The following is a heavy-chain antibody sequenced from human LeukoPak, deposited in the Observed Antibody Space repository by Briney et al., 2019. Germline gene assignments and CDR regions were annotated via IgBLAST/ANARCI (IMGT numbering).Heavy chain of an antibody. J-gene: IGHJ3*02. CDR2: IYNSANT. CDR1: GDSISSSSYC. D-gene: IGHD5-12*01. V-gene: IGHV4-39*01. CDR3: ARHSRSAYTGYENAFDI. Sequence: SETLSLTCTVSGDSISSSSYCWDWIRQPPGKGLEWIGNIYNSANTHYNPSPKTRVTMSVDTSKNQFSLKLNSVTAADTGIYYCARHSRSAYTGYENAFDIWGQGTMVTVSS.